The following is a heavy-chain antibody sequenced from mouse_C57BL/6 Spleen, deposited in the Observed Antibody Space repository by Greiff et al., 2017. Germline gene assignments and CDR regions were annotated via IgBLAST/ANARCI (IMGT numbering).Heavy chain of an antibody. CDR3: TFYYDYDRFAY. Sequence: VHVKQSGAELVRPGASVKLSCTASGFNIKDDYMHWVKQRPEQGLEWIGWIDPENGDTEYASKFQGKATITADTSSNTAYLQLSSLTSEDTAVYYCTFYYDYDRFAYWGQGTLVTVSA. V-gene: IGHV14-4*01. J-gene: IGHJ3*01. D-gene: IGHD2-4*01. CDR1: GFNIKDDY. CDR2: IDPENGDT.